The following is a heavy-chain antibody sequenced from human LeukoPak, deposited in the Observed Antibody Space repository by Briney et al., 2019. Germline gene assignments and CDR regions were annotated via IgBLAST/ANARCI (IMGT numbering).Heavy chain of an antibody. CDR2: INWNGGST. V-gene: IGHV3-20*04. CDR1: GFTFDDFG. Sequence: GSLRLSCAASGFTFDDFGMNWVRQVPGKGLEWVSGINWNGGSTGYADSVKGRFTISRDNAKNFLHLQMHSLRAEDTALYYCARGPAPPFQYYGMDVCGQGTTVTVSS. J-gene: IGHJ6*02. CDR3: ARGPAPPFQYYGMDV.